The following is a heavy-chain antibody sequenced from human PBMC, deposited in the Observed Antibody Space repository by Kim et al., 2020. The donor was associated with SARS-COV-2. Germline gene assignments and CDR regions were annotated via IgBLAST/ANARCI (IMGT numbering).Heavy chain of an antibody. CDR2: ISSSATTI. J-gene: IGHJ2*01. CDR1: GFSLSQYY. V-gene: IGHV3-11*01. Sequence: GGSLRLSCAASGFSLSQYYMTWIRQAPGKGLEWVSYISSSATTIYYGDSVKGRFTVSRDNAKNLLSLQMNSLKAEDTAVYYCARPGPMVQGVGWYFDLWGRGTLVTVSS. D-gene: IGHD3-10*01. CDR3: ARPGPMVQGVGWYFDL.